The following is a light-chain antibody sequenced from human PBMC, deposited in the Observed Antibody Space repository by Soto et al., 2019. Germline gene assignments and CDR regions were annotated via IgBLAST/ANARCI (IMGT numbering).Light chain of an antibody. J-gene: IGKJ1*01. Sequence: ILLTQSPGTLSLSPGERATLSCRASQSLSSSWLAWYQQKPGQAPRLLIYGASSRATGIPDRFSGSGSGTDFTLTISRLEPEDFAVYYCQQYHSSVWTFGQGTKVDIK. CDR3: QQYHSSVWT. V-gene: IGKV3-20*01. CDR2: GAS. CDR1: QSLSSSW.